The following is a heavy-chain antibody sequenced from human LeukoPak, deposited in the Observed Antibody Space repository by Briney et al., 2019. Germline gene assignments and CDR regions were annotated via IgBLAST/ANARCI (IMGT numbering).Heavy chain of an antibody. CDR2: ITYDGRDK. CDR1: GFTFSSYA. Sequence: PGGSLRLSCAASGFTFSSYALHWVRQAPGKGLEWVAVITYDGRDKYYGDSVQGRFTISRDTSKNMLSLQMNSLRTEDAAVYYCARGPSLQKYFDYWGQGTLVTVSS. V-gene: IGHV3-30*04. CDR3: ARGPSLQKYFDY. J-gene: IGHJ4*02.